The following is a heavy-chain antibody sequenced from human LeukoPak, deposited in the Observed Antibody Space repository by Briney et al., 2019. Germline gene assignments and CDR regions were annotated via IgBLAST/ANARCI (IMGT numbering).Heavy chain of an antibody. V-gene: IGHV1-69*06. J-gene: IGHJ1*01. CDR3: AKDAYCGGDCYPAEYFQH. CDR1: GGTFSSYA. CDR2: IIPIFGTA. D-gene: IGHD2-21*02. Sequence: SVKVSCKASGGTFSSYAISWVRQAPGQGLEWMGRIIPIFGTANYAQKFQGRVTITADKSTSTAYMELSSLRSEDTAVYYCAKDAYCGGDCYPAEYFQHWGQGTLVTVSS.